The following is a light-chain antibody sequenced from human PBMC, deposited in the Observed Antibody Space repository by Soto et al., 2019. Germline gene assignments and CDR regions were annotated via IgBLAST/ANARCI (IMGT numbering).Light chain of an antibody. CDR3: CSYAGSNTYV. V-gene: IGLV2-23*02. CDR1: SSDVGSYNL. CDR2: EVS. Sequence: QSVLTQPASVSGSPGQSITISCTGTSSDVGSYNLVSWYQQHPGKAPKLMIYEVSKRPSGVSNRFSGPKSGNTASLTISGLQAEDEADYYCCSYAGSNTYVFGTGTKLTVL. J-gene: IGLJ1*01.